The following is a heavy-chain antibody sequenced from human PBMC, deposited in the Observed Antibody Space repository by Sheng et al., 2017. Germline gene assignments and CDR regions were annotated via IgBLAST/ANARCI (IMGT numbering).Heavy chain of an antibody. CDR1: GGSISSGSYY. CDR3: ARELRFLDLRSDYFDY. J-gene: IGHJ4*02. V-gene: IGHV4-61*02. Sequence: QVQLQESGPGLVKPSQTLSLTCTVSGGSISSGSYYWSWIRQPAGKGLEWIGRIYTSGITNYNPSLKSRVTISVDTSENQFSLKLTSVTAADTAVYYCARELRFLDLRSDYFDYWGQGTLVTVSS. CDR2: IYTSGIT. D-gene: IGHD3-3*01.